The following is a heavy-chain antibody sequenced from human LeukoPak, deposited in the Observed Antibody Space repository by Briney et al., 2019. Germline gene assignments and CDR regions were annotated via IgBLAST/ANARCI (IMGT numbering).Heavy chain of an antibody. J-gene: IGHJ3*02. Sequence: SETLSLTCTVSGGSISSYYWSWIRQPPGKGLEWIGYIYYGGSTNYNPSLKSRVTISVDTSKNQFSLKLSSVTAADTAVYYCTTVTPFGAFDIWGQGTMVTVSS. CDR3: TTVTPFGAFDI. D-gene: IGHD1-14*01. CDR2: IYYGGST. V-gene: IGHV4-59*01. CDR1: GGSISSYY.